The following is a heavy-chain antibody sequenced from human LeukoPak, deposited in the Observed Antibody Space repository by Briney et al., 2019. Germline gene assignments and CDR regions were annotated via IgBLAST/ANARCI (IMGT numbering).Heavy chain of an antibody. J-gene: IGHJ4*02. CDR2: IFYSGST. CDR3: ARDRGITMVRGVPSGFDY. CDR1: GGSISSYY. D-gene: IGHD3-10*01. V-gene: IGHV4-59*01. Sequence: PSETLSLTCTDSGGSISSYYWSWIRQPPGKGLEWIGYIFYSGSTNYNPSLKSRVTISVDTSKNQFTLKLSSVTAADTAVYYCARDRGITMVRGVPSGFDYWGQGTLVTVSS.